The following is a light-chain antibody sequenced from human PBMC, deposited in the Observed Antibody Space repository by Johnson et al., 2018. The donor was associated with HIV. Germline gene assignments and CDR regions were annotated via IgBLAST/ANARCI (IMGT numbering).Light chain of an antibody. CDR1: SSNIGNNY. CDR3: GTWDSSLRVVF. Sequence: QSVLTQPPSVSAAPGQKVTISCSGSSSNIGNNYVSWYQQLPGTAPKLLIYENNKRPSGIPDRFSGSKSGTSATLGITGLQTGDEADYYGGTWDSSLRVVFFGTGTKVTVL. V-gene: IGLV1-51*02. J-gene: IGLJ1*01. CDR2: ENN.